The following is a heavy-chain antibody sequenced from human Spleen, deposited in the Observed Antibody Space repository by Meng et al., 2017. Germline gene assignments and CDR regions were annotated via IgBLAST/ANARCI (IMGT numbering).Heavy chain of an antibody. CDR3: TTDATWFGELIFRGFDH. J-gene: IGHJ4*02. V-gene: IGHV3-53*01. CDR2: IYSGGST. D-gene: IGHD3-10*01. Sequence: GESLKISCAASGFTVSSNYMSWVRQAPGKGLEWVSVIYSGGSTYYADSVKGRFTISRDNSKTTLYLQMNSLKTEDTAVYYCTTDATWFGELIFRGFDHWGQGTLVTVSS. CDR1: GFTVSSNY.